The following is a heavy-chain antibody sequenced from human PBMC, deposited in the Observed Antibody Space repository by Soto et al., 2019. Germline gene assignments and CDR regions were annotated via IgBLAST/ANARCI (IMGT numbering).Heavy chain of an antibody. CDR2: IYWDDDK. J-gene: IGHJ4*02. CDR3: AHTTRITIFGVVITHPLDY. V-gene: IGHV2-5*02. CDR1: GFSLSTSGVG. Sequence: QITLKESGPPLVKPTQTLTLTCTFSGFSLSTSGVGVGWIRQPPGKALEWLALIYWDDDKRYSPSLKSRLTITKDTSKNQVVLTMTNMDPVDTATYYCAHTTRITIFGVVITHPLDYWGQGTLVTVSS. D-gene: IGHD3-3*01.